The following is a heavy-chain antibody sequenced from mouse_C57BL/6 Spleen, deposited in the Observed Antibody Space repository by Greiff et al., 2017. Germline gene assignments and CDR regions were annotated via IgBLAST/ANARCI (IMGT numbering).Heavy chain of an antibody. CDR1: GFTFSDAW. CDR2: IRNKANNHAT. D-gene: IGHD2-4*01. J-gene: IGHJ4*01. V-gene: IGHV6-6*01. CDR3: TFHYDYEDAMDY. Sequence: EVKVEESGGGLVQPGGSMKLSCAASGFTFSDAWMDWVRQSPEKGLEWVAEIRNKANNHATYYAESVKGRFTISRDDSKSSVYLQMNSLRAEDTGIYYCTFHYDYEDAMDYWGQGTSVTVSS.